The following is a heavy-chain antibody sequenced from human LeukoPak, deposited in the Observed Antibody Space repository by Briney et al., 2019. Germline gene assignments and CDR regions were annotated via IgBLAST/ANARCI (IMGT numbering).Heavy chain of an antibody. V-gene: IGHV3-23*01. Sequence: PGGSLRLSCAASGFTFSSYYMFWVRQAPGKGLAWVSTIKGDETSTYYADSVKGRFTISRDNSKNTLYLQMNRLRAEDTAVYYCAKVLVYDRSGDDAFDIWGQGQWSPSL. CDR3: AKVLVYDRSGDDAFDI. CDR2: IKGDETST. J-gene: IGHJ3*02. CDR1: GFTFSSYY. D-gene: IGHD3-22*01.